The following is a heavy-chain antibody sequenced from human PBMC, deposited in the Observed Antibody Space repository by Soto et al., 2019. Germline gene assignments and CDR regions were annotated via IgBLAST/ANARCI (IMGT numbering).Heavy chain of an antibody. CDR1: GYTFTGYY. CDR2: INPNSGGT. D-gene: IGHD2-2*01. V-gene: IGHV1-2*04. CDR3: ARDPIDIVVLLVAHYYDMDV. Sequence: GASVKVSCKASGYTFTGYYMHWVRQAPGQGLEWMGWINPNSGGTNYAQKFQGWVTMTRDTSISTAYMELSRLRSDDTSVYYCARDPIDIVVLLVAHYYDMDVWGQGPRSPSH. J-gene: IGHJ6*02.